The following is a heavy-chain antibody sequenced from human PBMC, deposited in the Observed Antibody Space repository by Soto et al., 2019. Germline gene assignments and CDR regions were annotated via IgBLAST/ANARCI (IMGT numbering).Heavy chain of an antibody. Sequence: HPGGSLRLSCAASGFTFDDYTMHWVRQAPGKGLEWVSLISWDGGSTYYADSVKGRFTISRDNSKNSLYLQMNSLRTEDTALYYCAKGLNYDSSVDGMDVWGQGTTVTVSS. CDR2: ISWDGGST. J-gene: IGHJ6*02. CDR1: GFTFDDYT. D-gene: IGHD3-22*01. CDR3: AKGLNYDSSVDGMDV. V-gene: IGHV3-43*01.